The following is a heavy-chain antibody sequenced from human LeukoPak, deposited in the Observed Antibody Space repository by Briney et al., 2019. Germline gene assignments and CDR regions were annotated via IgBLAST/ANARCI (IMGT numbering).Heavy chain of an antibody. CDR1: GFTFSNYA. J-gene: IGHJ4*02. V-gene: IGHV3-23*01. CDR3: AKWGDYDILIGYYDSDY. D-gene: IGHD3-9*01. Sequence: GGSLRLSCAASGFTFSNYAMSWVRQAPGKGLEWVSAVSGRDDSTYYADSVKDRFTISRDTSKNTLYLQMNSLRAEDTAVYYCAKWGDYDILIGYYDSDYWGQGTLVTVSS. CDR2: VSGRDDST.